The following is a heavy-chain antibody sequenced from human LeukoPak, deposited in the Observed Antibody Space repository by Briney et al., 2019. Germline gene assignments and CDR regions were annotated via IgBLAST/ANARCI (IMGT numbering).Heavy chain of an antibody. V-gene: IGHV4-59*01. CDR3: ARGVVAAAGRTFDF. CDR2: IYNSGSP. D-gene: IGHD6-13*01. Sequence: PSEPLSLPCTVSGDSLCYLYWRWLRQPTGKGLEWVGYIYNSGSPSYNPSLRSRVTISLDTSKNQFSLKLSSVTAADTAIYYCARGVVAAAGRTFDFWGQGTLVTVSS. J-gene: IGHJ4*02. CDR1: GDSLCYLY.